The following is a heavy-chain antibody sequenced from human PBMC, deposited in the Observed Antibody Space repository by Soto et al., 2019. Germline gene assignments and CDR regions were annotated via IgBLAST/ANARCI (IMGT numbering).Heavy chain of an antibody. J-gene: IGHJ4*02. Sequence: PGGSLRLSCAASGFTFSASTMHWVRQASGKGLEWVGRIRSKTNSYATAYSASVKGRFTISRDDSKNTAYLQMNNLKTEDTAVYYWTKGGYTSGWYSDYWGQGTLVTVSS. CDR3: TKGGYTSGWYSDY. D-gene: IGHD6-19*01. CDR2: IRSKTNSYAT. V-gene: IGHV3-73*01. CDR1: GFTFSAST.